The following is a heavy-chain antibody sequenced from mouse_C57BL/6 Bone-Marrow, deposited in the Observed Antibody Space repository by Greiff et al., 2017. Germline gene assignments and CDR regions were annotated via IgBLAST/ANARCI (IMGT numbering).Heavy chain of an antibody. Sequence: EVMLVESGGGLVQPGGSMKLSCAASGFTFSDAWMDWVRQSPEKGLEWVAEIRNKANNHATYYAESVKGRFTISRDDSKSSVYLQMNSLRAEDTGIYYCTRQGDYYGSRDYYAMDYWGQGTSVTVSS. CDR2: IRNKANNHAT. V-gene: IGHV6-6*01. CDR1: GFTFSDAW. J-gene: IGHJ4*01. D-gene: IGHD1-1*01. CDR3: TRQGDYYGSRDYYAMDY.